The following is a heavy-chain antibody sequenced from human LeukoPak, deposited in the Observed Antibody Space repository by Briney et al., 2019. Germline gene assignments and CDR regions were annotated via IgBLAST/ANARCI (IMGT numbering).Heavy chain of an antibody. D-gene: IGHD6-19*01. V-gene: IGHV1-3*01. J-gene: IGHJ4*02. Sequence: ASVKVSCKASGYTFTSYAMHWVRQAPGQRLEWMGWINAGNGITKYSQKFQGRVTMTRDTSTSAVYMEVSSLRSEDTAVYYCARGGSLAVAPHQYYFDYWGQGTLVTVSS. CDR2: INAGNGIT. CDR1: GYTFTSYA. CDR3: ARGGSLAVAPHQYYFDY.